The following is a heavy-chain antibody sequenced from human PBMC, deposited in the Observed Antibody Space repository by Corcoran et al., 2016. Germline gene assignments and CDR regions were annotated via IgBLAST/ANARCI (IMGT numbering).Heavy chain of an antibody. Sequence: QVQLVESGGGVVQPGRSLRLSCAASGFTFSNYGMHWVRQAPGKGLEWVAVISYDGSNKYYADSVKGRFTISRDNSKNTLYLQLNSLRTEDTAVYYCAKDRSMLRGVIKVYYYYGMDVWGQVTTVTVSS. CDR2: ISYDGSNK. J-gene: IGHJ6*02. CDR1: GFTFSNYG. D-gene: IGHD3-10*01. V-gene: IGHV3-30*18. CDR3: AKDRSMLRGVIKVYYYYGMDV.